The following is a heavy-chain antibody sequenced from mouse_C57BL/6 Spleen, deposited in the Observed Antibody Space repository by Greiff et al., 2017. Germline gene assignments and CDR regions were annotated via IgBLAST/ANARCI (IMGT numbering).Heavy chain of an antibody. CDR3: ARLGGDY. CDR2: ISSGSSTI. Sequence: EVKLMESGGGLVKPGGSLKLSCAASGFTFSDYGMHWVRQAPEKGLEWVAYISSGSSTIYYADTVKGRVTISRDNAKNTLFLQMTSLRSEDTAMYYCARLGGDYWGQGTTLTVSS. CDR1: GFTFSDYG. J-gene: IGHJ2*01. V-gene: IGHV5-17*01. D-gene: IGHD4-1*01.